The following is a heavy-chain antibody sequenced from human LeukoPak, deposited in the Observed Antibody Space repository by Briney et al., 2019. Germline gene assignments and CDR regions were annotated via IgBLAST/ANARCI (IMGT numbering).Heavy chain of an antibody. CDR1: GFTFSSYA. Sequence: GGSLRLSCAPSGFTFSSYAMSWVRQAPGKGLEWVSAISGSGGSTYYADSVKGRFTISRDNSKNTLYLQMNSLRAEDTAVYYCAKCPHAFVVPAAMNYWGQGTLVTVSS. V-gene: IGHV3-23*01. CDR3: AKCPHAFVVPAAMNY. D-gene: IGHD2-2*01. CDR2: ISGSGGST. J-gene: IGHJ4*02.